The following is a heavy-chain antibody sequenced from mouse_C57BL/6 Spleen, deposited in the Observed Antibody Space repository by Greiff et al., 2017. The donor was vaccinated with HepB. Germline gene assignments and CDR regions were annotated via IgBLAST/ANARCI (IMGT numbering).Heavy chain of an antibody. V-gene: IGHV1-42*01. CDR3: ARYGRGDY. Sequence: VQLQQSGPELVKPGASVKISCKASGYSFTGYYMNWVKQSPEKSLEWIGEINPSTGGTTYNQKFKAKATLTVDKSSSTAYMQLKSLTSEDSAVYYCARYGRGDYWGQGTTLTVSS. CDR1: GYSFTGYY. CDR2: INPSTGGT. J-gene: IGHJ2*01. D-gene: IGHD1-2*01.